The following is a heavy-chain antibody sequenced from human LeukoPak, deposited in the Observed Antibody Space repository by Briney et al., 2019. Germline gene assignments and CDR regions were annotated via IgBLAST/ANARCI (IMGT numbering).Heavy chain of an antibody. J-gene: IGHJ4*02. D-gene: IGHD1-26*01. V-gene: IGHV3-33*01. CDR1: GFTFSSYG. Sequence: GGSLRLSCAASGFTFSSYGMHWVRQAPGKGLEWVAVIWYDGSNKYYADSVKGRFTISRDNSKNTLYLQMNSLRAEDTAVYYCARDRGSYWDGGNDYWSQGTLVTVSS. CDR2: IWYDGSNK. CDR3: ARDRGSYWDGGNDY.